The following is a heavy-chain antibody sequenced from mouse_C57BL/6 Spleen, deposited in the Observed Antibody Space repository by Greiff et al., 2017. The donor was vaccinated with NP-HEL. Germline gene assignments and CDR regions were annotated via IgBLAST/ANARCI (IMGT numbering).Heavy chain of an antibody. CDR1: GFTFSSCA. V-gene: IGHV5-4*01. Sequence: DVQLVESGGGLVKPGGSLKLSCAASGFTFSSCAMSWVRQTPEKRLEWVATISDGGSYTYYPDNVKGRFTISRDNAKNNLYLQMSHLKSEDTAMYYCARAYYGSTYWYFDVWGTGTTVTVSS. D-gene: IGHD1-1*01. CDR2: ISDGGSYT. CDR3: ARAYYGSTYWYFDV. J-gene: IGHJ1*03.